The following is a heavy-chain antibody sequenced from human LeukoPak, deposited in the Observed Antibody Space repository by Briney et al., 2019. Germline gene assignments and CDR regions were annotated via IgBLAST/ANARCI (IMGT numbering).Heavy chain of an antibody. CDR2: IVGSGGST. CDR1: GFSVSSKY. V-gene: IGHV3-23*01. CDR3: AKGKYSSSWPTFDY. J-gene: IGHJ4*02. D-gene: IGHD6-13*01. Sequence: PGGSLRLSCAASGFSVSSKYMSWVRQAPGKGLEWVSAIVGSGGSTYYADSVKGRFTISRDNSKNTVFLQMNSLRADDTAVYYCAKGKYSSSWPTFDYWGQGTLDTVSS.